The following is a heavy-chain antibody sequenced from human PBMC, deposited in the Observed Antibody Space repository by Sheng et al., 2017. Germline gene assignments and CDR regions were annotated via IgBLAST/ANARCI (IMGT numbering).Heavy chain of an antibody. D-gene: IGHD3-16*01. CDR3: ARDQGGGLFDP. CDR1: GFTFSSYW. J-gene: IGHJ5*02. Sequence: EVQLVESGGGLVQPGGSLRLSCAASGFTFSSYWMSWVRQAPGKGLEWVANIKHDGSEKYFVDSVKGRFTISRDNAKNSLYLQMNSLRAEDTAVYYCARDQGGGLFDPWGRGNLGHRLL. CDR2: IKHDGSEK. V-gene: IGHV3-7*01.